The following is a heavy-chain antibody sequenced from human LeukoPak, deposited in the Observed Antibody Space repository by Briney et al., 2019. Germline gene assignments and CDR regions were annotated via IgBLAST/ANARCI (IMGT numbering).Heavy chain of an antibody. Sequence: PGGSLRLSCAASGFTSSSYWMSWVRQAPGKGLEWVANIKQDGSEKYYVDSVKGRFTISRDNAKNSLYLQMNSLRAEDTAIYYCARDPEAVAGSRPFDYWGQGTLVTVSS. V-gene: IGHV3-7*01. CDR1: GFTSSSYW. CDR2: IKQDGSEK. J-gene: IGHJ4*02. CDR3: ARDPEAVAGSRPFDY. D-gene: IGHD6-19*01.